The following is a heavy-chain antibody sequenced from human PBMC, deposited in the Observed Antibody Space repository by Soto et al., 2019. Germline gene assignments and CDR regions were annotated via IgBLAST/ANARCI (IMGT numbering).Heavy chain of an antibody. Sequence: GESLKISCRSSENSFTSHWIGWVRQMPGKGLEYMGIIYTGDSDTRYSPSFQGQVTISADKSIRTAYLQWSRLKASDTAVYYCARGVTWDYFDSWGQGTQVTVSS. D-gene: IGHD1-26*01. J-gene: IGHJ4*02. CDR3: ARGVTWDYFDS. CDR1: ENSFTSHW. CDR2: IYTGDSDT. V-gene: IGHV5-51*01.